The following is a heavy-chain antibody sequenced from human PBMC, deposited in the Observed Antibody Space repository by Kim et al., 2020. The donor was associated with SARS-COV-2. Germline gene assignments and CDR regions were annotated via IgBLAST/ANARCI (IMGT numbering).Heavy chain of an antibody. J-gene: IGHJ3*02. Sequence: GGSLRLSCAASGFTFSSYDMHGVRQATGKGLEWVSAIGTAGDTYYPGSVKGRFTISRENAKNSLYLQMNSLRAGDTAVYYCARGGGSGSYSGDAFDIWGQGTMVTVSS. CDR3: ARGGGSGSYSGDAFDI. D-gene: IGHD3-10*01. V-gene: IGHV3-13*04. CDR2: IGTAGDT. CDR1: GFTFSSYD.